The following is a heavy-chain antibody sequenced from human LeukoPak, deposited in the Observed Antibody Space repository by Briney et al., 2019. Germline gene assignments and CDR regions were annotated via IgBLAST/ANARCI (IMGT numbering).Heavy chain of an antibody. CDR1: GFTFSSYS. CDR2: ISSSSSYI. CDR3: ASGDSSSWYLMGY. D-gene: IGHD6-13*01. V-gene: IGHV3-21*01. Sequence: TGGSLRLSCAASGFTFSSYSMNWVRQAPGKGLEWVSSISSSSSYIYYADSVKGRFTISRDNAKNSLYLQMNSLRAEDTAVYYCASGDSSSWYLMGYWGQGTLVTVSS. J-gene: IGHJ4*02.